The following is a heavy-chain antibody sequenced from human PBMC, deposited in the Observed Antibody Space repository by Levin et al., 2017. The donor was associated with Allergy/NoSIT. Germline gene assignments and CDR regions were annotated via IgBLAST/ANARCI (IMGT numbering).Heavy chain of an antibody. CDR3: ARDPRASSTSCSSSCWFDP. D-gene: IGHD2-2*01. V-gene: IGHV3-11*01. CDR2: ISSGGSGI. CDR1: GFTFSGYY. Sequence: GGSLRLSCAASGFTFSGYYMSWIRQAPGKGLEWVSYISSGGSGIYYADSVKGRFTISRGNAKNSLYLQMDSLRVEDTAVYYCARDPRASSTSCSSSCWFDPWGQGTLVTVSS. J-gene: IGHJ5*02.